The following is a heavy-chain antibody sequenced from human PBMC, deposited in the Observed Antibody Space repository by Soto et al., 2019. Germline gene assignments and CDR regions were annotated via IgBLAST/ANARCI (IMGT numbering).Heavy chain of an antibody. D-gene: IGHD3-3*01. Sequence: EVQLVESGGGLVKPGGSLRLSCAASGFSITNAWMHWVRQAPGKGLEWVGRVKSTADGGTADYAAPVKGRFTITRDDSKNTQYLQMSSLKMEDTAVYYCNTYPDFWGGHTPLWGQGTLVTVSS. CDR3: NTYPDFWGGHTPL. J-gene: IGHJ4*02. V-gene: IGHV3-15*07. CDR2: VKSTADGGTA. CDR1: GFSITNAW.